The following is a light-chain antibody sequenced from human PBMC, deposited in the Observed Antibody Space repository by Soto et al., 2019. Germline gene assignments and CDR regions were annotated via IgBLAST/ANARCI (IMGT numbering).Light chain of an antibody. CDR1: SSDLGGYNY. CDR2: EVS. V-gene: IGLV2-14*01. Sequence: QSALTQPASVSGSPGQSITSSCTGTSSDLGGYNYVSWYQQHPGKAPKVMIYEVSNRPSGVSNRFSGSKSGNTASLTISGLQAEDEADYYCSSYTSSSTLVFGGGTKLTVL. CDR3: SSYTSSSTLV. J-gene: IGLJ2*01.